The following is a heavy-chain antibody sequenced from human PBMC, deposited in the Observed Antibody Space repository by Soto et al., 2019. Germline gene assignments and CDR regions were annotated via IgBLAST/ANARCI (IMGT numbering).Heavy chain of an antibody. D-gene: IGHD6-13*01. CDR2: IYYGGST. CDR1: GGSISSSSYY. V-gene: IGHV4-39*01. J-gene: IGHJ5*02. CDR3: ERHGIAGTNWFEP. Sequence: SETLSLTCTVSGGSISSSSYYWGWIRQPPGKGLEWIGSIYYGGSTYYNPSLKSRVTISVDTSKNQFSLKLSSVTAADTAVYYCERHGIAGTNWFEPSGQGTLVTLS.